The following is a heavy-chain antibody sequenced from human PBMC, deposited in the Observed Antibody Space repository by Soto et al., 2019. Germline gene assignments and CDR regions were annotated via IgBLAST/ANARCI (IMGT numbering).Heavy chain of an antibody. Sequence: GASVKVSCKASGYTFTSYGISWVRQAPGQGLEGMGWISAYNCNTNYAQKRQGRVTMTTDTSTSTAYMELRSLRSDDTAVYYCARDIVVVPAAIDDYYYYYMDVWGKGTTVTVSS. CDR1: GYTFTSYG. CDR3: ARDIVVVPAAIDDYYYYYMDV. D-gene: IGHD2-2*01. J-gene: IGHJ6*03. CDR2: ISAYNCNT. V-gene: IGHV1-18*01.